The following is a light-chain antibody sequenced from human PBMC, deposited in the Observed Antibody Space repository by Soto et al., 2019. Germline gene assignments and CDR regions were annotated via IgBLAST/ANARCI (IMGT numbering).Light chain of an antibody. Sequence: QAVVTQPPSASGTPGQRVTISCSGSSSNIGSNTVNWYQQLPGTAPKLMIYEVSNRPSGVSNRFSGSKSGNTASLTISGLQAEDEADYYCSSYTTSSTLVVFGGGTKLTVL. CDR2: EVS. V-gene: IGLV1-44*01. CDR1: SSNIGSNT. J-gene: IGLJ2*01. CDR3: SSYTTSSTLVV.